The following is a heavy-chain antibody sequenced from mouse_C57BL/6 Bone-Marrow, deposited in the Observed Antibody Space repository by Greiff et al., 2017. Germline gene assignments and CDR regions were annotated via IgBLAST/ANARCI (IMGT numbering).Heavy chain of an antibody. D-gene: IGHD2-3*01. Sequence: VKLVESGAELVKPGASVKISCKASGYAFSSYWMNWVKQRPGKGLEWIGQIYPGDGDTNYNGKFKGKATLTADKSSSTAYMQLSSLTSEDSAVYYCARRWLPLFDYWGQGTTLTVSS. J-gene: IGHJ2*01. V-gene: IGHV1-80*01. CDR1: GYAFSSYW. CDR2: IYPGDGDT. CDR3: ARRWLPLFDY.